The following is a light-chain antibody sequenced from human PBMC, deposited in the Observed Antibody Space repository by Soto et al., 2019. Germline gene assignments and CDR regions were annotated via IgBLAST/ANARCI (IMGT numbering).Light chain of an antibody. CDR2: DIS. CDR1: QGIGDT. Sequence: ENVKSQAQATLLDPPGQGTTLTCMASQGIGDTLAWYQQKPGQTPRLLIYDISIRATGVPARFSGSRSGAEFTLTISCLQSEDFAVYYCQHYVNWPLTFGGGTKVDI. CDR3: QHYVNWPLT. J-gene: IGKJ4*01. V-gene: IGKV3-15*01.